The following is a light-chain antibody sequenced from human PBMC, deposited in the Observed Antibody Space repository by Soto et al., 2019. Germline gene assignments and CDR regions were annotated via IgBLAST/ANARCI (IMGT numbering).Light chain of an antibody. CDR1: QSVSSSY. CDR3: QQYGSSLFT. V-gene: IGKV3-20*01. CDR2: CAS. J-gene: IGKJ3*01. Sequence: EIVLTQSPGTLSLSPGERATLSCRASQSVSSSYLAWYQQKPGQAPRLLIYCASSRATGIPDRFSGSGSGTDFTLTISRLEPEDFAVYYCQQYGSSLFTFGPGTKVDLK.